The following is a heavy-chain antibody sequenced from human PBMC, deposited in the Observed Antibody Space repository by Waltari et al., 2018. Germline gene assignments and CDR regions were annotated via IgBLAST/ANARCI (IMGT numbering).Heavy chain of an antibody. D-gene: IGHD5-12*01. CDR1: GGSISSSSYY. V-gene: IGHV4-39*07. CDR3: ARGFGSATTSRFDP. Sequence: QLQLQESDPGLVKPPETLSLTCTVSGGSISSSSYYWGWIRQPPEKGLEWVASMDYSGRTYYNPSLKSRVTIAVDTSKNQFSLEVRSVTAADTAVYYCARGFGSATTSRFDPWGQGIVVTVSS. CDR2: MDYSGRT. J-gene: IGHJ5*02.